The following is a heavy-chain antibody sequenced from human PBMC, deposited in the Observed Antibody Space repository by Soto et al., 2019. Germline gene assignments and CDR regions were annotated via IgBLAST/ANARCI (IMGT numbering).Heavy chain of an antibody. D-gene: IGHD5-12*01. CDR2: IYSGGST. V-gene: IGHV3-53*01. J-gene: IGHJ4*02. CDR1: GFTVSSNY. CDR3: GRDFSMVIVAPAY. Sequence: GGSLRLSCAASGFTVSSNYMSWVRQAPGKGLEWVSVIYSGGSTYYADSVKGRFTISRDNSKNTLYLQMNSLRAEDTAVYYCGRDFSMVIVAPAYCGQGTLVTVSS.